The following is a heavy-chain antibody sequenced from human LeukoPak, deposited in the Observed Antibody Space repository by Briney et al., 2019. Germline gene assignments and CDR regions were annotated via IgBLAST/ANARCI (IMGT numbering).Heavy chain of an antibody. V-gene: IGHV1-2*02. Sequence: ASVKVSCKASAYTFSGYYMHWVRQAPGQGLEWMGWINANSGGTKYAQKFQGRVTMSRDTSISTAYMELSSLRSDDTALYYCARGFPFTTGTTPNWFDPWGQGTLVTVSS. D-gene: IGHD1-1*01. CDR1: AYTFSGYY. CDR2: INANSGGT. CDR3: ARGFPFTTGTTPNWFDP. J-gene: IGHJ5*02.